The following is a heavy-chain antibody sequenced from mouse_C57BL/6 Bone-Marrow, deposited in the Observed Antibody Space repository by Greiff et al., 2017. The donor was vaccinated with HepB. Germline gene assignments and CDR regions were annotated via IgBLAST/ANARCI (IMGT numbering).Heavy chain of an antibody. CDR2: FYPGSGSI. CDR3: ARHEDGADGYYKGYFAY. D-gene: IGHD2-3*01. J-gene: IGHJ2*01. V-gene: IGHV1-62-2*01. Sequence: VQLQQSGAELVKPGASVKLSCKASGYTFTEYTIHWVKQRSGQGLEWIGWFYPGSGSIKYNEKFKDKATLTADKSSSTVYMELSRLTSEDSAVYFCARHEDGADGYYKGYFAYWGQGTTLTVSS. CDR1: GYTFTEYT.